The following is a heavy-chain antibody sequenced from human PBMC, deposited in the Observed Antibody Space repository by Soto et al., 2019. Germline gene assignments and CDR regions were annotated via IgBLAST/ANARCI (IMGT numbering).Heavy chain of an antibody. CDR1: GYTFTSYY. V-gene: IGHV1-46*01. J-gene: IGHJ4*02. CDR3: VFGGSIWVYESTDY. CDR2: INPSGRST. D-gene: IGHD3-3*01. Sequence: QVQLVQSGAEVKKPGASVKVSCKASGYTFTSYYMHWVRQAPGQGLEWMGIINPSGRSTSYAQKFQGGRTMSRDTSTSTVYVELSSLRSEDTAVYYCVFGGSIWVYESTDYWVQGTLVTVSS.